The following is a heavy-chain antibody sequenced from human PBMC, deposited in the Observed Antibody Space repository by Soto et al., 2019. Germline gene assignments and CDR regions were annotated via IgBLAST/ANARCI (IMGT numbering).Heavy chain of an antibody. CDR3: ARGRGLWFGELPKKNWFEP. V-gene: IGHV6-1*01. CDR1: GDSVSSNSAA. D-gene: IGHD3-10*01. CDR2: TYYRSKWYN. Sequence: SQTLSLTCAISGDSVSSNSAAWNWIRQSPSRGLEWLGRTYYRSKWYNDYAVSVKSRITINPDTSKNQFSLQLNSVTPEDTAVYYCARGRGLWFGELPKKNWFEPWGQGTLVTVSS. J-gene: IGHJ5*02.